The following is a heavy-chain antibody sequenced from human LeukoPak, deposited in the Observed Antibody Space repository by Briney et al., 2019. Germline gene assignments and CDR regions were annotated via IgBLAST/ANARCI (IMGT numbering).Heavy chain of an antibody. D-gene: IGHD3-22*01. Sequence: ASVKVSCKASGGTFSSYAISWVRQAPGQGLEWMGRIIPILGIANYAQKFQGRVTITADKSTSTAYMELSSLRSEDTAVYYCARDFAVVSQPRKVAFDIWGQGTMVTVSS. CDR2: IIPILGIA. CDR3: ARDFAVVSQPRKVAFDI. V-gene: IGHV1-69*04. J-gene: IGHJ3*02. CDR1: GGTFSSYA.